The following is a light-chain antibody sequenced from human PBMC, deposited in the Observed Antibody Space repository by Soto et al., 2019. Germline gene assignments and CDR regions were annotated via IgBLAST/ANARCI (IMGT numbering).Light chain of an antibody. CDR2: EVN. Sequence: QSVLTQPPSASGSPGQSVTISCTGTSSDVGGYNYVSWFQQHPGKAPQLMIYEVNKRPSGVPDRFSGSKSGNTASLTVSGLRAEDEADYYCSSYAGRDTVYVFGTGTKVTVL. V-gene: IGLV2-8*01. CDR3: SSYAGRDTVYV. J-gene: IGLJ1*01. CDR1: SSDVGGYNY.